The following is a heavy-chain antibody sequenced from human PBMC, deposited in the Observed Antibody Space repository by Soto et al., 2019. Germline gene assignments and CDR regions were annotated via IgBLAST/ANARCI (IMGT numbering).Heavy chain of an antibody. V-gene: IGHV4-39*01. CDR2: VFYDGTT. CDR1: GGAINTNNYY. J-gene: IGHJ4*02. Sequence: PSETLSLTCTVSGGAINTNNYYWGWVRQPPGKGLEWIGSVFYDGTTYYSPSLKSRVTISLATSRTQFSLKLNSVTAADTAVYYCARARKATYITGGFDSWGQGTLVTVSS. CDR3: ARARKATYITGGFDS. D-gene: IGHD3-3*01.